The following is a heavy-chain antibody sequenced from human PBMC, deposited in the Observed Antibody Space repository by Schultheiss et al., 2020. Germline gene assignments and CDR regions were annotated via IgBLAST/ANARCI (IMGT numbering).Heavy chain of an antibody. CDR2: INPSGGST. Sequence: ASVKVSCKASGYTFTSYYMHWVRQAPGQGLEWMGIINPSGGSTSYAQKFQGRVTMTRDTSTSTVYMELSSLRSEDTAVYYCARDLGIATLTIFGVVHYWGQGTLVTVSS. V-gene: IGHV1-46*01. CDR1: GYTFTSYY. J-gene: IGHJ4*02. D-gene: IGHD3-3*01. CDR3: ARDLGIATLTIFGVVHY.